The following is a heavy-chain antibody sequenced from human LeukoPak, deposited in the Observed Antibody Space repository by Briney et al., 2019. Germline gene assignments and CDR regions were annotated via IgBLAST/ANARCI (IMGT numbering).Heavy chain of an antibody. J-gene: IGHJ4*02. CDR2: INHSGST. Sequence: SETLSLTCAVYGGSFSGYYWSWIRQPPGKGLEWIGEINHSGSTNYNPSLKSRVTISVDTSKNQFSLKLSSVTAADTAVYYCARQTRGYSYGYPPAYYFDYWGQGTLVTVSS. CDR3: ARQTRGYSYGYPPAYYFDY. CDR1: GGSFSGYY. D-gene: IGHD5-18*01. V-gene: IGHV4-34*01.